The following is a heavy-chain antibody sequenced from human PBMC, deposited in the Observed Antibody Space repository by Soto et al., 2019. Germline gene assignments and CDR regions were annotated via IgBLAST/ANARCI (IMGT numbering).Heavy chain of an antibody. CDR1: GYTFTSYG. D-gene: IGHD3-22*01. CDR3: AGLKGSGYNNWFDP. CDR2: SSAYHGNT. V-gene: IGHV1-18*01. Sequence: QVQLVQSGAEVKKPGASVKVSCKASGYTFTSYGISWVRQAPGQGRAWMGWSSAYHGNTNYAQKRQGRVTMTTDTTTRTEYVELRSLRSDATAVYYCAGLKGSGYNNWFDPWGQGTLVTVSS. J-gene: IGHJ5*02.